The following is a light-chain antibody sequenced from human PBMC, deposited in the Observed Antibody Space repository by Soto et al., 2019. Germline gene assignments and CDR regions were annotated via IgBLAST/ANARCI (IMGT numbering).Light chain of an antibody. CDR3: QQDSNTPQT. Sequence: DIVLTQSPDSLAVSLGERATINCKSSQSVLYSPNNKNYLAWYQQKPGQPPKLLVYWASTRESGVPDRFSGSGSGTDFTLTINSLQAEDVAVYYCQQDSNTPQTFGQGTKVEIK. CDR1: QSVLYSPNNKNY. CDR2: WAS. V-gene: IGKV4-1*01. J-gene: IGKJ1*01.